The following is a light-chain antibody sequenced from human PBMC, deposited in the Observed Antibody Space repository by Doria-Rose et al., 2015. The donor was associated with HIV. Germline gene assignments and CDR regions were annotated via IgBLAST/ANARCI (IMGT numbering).Light chain of an antibody. V-gene: IGLV1-51*01. CDR3: ATWDSSLSAGV. Sequence: SGSSSNIGANYVSWYQHLPGTAPKLLIYDNDKRPSGIPDRFSGAKSGTSATLGITGLQTGDEADYYCATWDSSLSAGVFGGGTKLTVL. CDR1: SSNIGANY. CDR2: DND. J-gene: IGLJ3*02.